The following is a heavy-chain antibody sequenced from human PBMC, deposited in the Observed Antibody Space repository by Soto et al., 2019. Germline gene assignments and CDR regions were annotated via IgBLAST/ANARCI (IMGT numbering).Heavy chain of an antibody. CDR3: ARGRLVVVAATWVNWFDP. CDR2: INHSGST. J-gene: IGHJ5*02. D-gene: IGHD2-15*01. Sequence: PSETLSLTCAVSGGSISSSNWWSWVRQPPGKGLEWIGEINHSGSTNYNPSPKSRVTISVDTSKNQFSLKLSSVTAADTAVYYCARGRLVVVAATWVNWFDPWGQGTLVTVSS. CDR1: GGSISSSNW. V-gene: IGHV4-4*02.